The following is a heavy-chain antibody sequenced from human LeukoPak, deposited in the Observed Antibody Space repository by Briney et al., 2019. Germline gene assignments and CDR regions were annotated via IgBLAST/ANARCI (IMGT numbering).Heavy chain of an antibody. J-gene: IGHJ4*02. CDR2: IKQDGTEK. D-gene: IGHD5-24*01. Sequence: GGSLRLSCAASGFTFTTYWMSWVRQAPGKGLEWVANIKQDGTEKYYVDSVKGRFTISRDNSKNTLYLQMNSLIAEDTAVYYCAKSGYNRFDYWGQGTRVTVSS. CDR1: GFTFTTYW. CDR3: AKSGYNRFDY. V-gene: IGHV3-7*03.